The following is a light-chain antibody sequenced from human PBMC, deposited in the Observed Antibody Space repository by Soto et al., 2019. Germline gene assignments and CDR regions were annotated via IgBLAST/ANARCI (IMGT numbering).Light chain of an antibody. J-gene: IGKJ3*01. CDR3: QQYDNWPFT. Sequence: EIVMTQSPATLSVSPGERATLSCRASQSVSSNLAWYQQKPGQAPRRLIYGASTRATGVPARFSGSGSGTEFTLTISSLQSEDFVVYYCQQYDNWPFTFGPGTKVDIK. CDR1: QSVSSN. CDR2: GAS. V-gene: IGKV3-15*01.